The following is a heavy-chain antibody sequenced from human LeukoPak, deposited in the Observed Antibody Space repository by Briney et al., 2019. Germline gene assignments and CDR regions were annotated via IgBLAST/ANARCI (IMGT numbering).Heavy chain of an antibody. D-gene: IGHD5-18*01. V-gene: IGHV4-61*01. J-gene: IGHJ4*02. CDR3: ARVKALDTAMITGVFDY. CDR1: GGSVSSGSSF. Sequence: SETLSLTCTVSGGSVSSGSSFWSWIRQPPGKGLECIGYTYYSGGTRCNPSLKSRVTISVDTSKNQFSLKLNSVTATDTAVYYCARVKALDTAMITGVFDYWGQGTLVTVSS. CDR2: TYYSGGT.